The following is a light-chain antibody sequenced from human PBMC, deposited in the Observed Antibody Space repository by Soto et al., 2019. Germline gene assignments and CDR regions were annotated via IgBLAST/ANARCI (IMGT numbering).Light chain of an antibody. CDR2: DVS. CDR1: SSDVGGYNY. V-gene: IGLV2-14*01. Sequence: QSALTQPASVSGSPGQSITISCTGTSSDVGGYNYVSWYQQHPGKAPKLMIYDVSNRPSGVSNRFSGSKSGNTASLTISGLQAEDEADYYCGSYTSSSLGVFGGGTKLTVL. J-gene: IGLJ2*01. CDR3: GSYTSSSLGV.